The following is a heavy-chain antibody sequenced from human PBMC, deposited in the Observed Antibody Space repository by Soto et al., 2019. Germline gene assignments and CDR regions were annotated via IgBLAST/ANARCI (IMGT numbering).Heavy chain of an antibody. D-gene: IGHD3-10*01. CDR1: GGSFSGYY. CDR3: ARGLWFGESYNWFDP. J-gene: IGHJ5*02. Sequence: QVQLQQWGAGLLKPSETLSLTCAVYGGSFSGYYWSWIRQPPGKGLEWIGEINHSGSTNYNPSLKSRVTISVDTSKNQFSLKLSSVTAADTAVYYCARGLWFGESYNWFDPWGQGTLVTVSS. CDR2: INHSGST. V-gene: IGHV4-34*01.